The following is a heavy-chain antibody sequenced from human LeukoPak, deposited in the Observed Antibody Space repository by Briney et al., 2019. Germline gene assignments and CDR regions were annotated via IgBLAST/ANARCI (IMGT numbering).Heavy chain of an antibody. CDR2: ISYDGSNK. CDR1: GFTFSSYG. V-gene: IGHV3-30*18. D-gene: IGHD6-13*01. J-gene: IGHJ4*02. CDR3: AKAEGLKQQLAGPPDY. Sequence: PGRSLRLSCAASGFTFSSYGMHWVRQAPGKGLEWVAVISYDGSNKYYADSVKGRFTISRDNSKNTLYLQMNSLRAEDTAVYYCAKAEGLKQQLAGPPDYWGQGTLVTVSS.